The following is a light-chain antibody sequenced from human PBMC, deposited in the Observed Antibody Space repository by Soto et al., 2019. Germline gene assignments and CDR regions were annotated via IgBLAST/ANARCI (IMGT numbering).Light chain of an antibody. CDR1: SSDVGAYNY. J-gene: IGLJ1*01. CDR3: SSYAGSNNYV. Sequence: QSVLTQPPSASGSPGQSVTISCTGTSSDVGAYNYLSWYQQHPGKAPKLMIYEVSKRPSGAPDRFSGSKSGNTASLTVSGLQAEDEADYYCSSYAGSNNYVFGTGTKLTVL. CDR2: EVS. V-gene: IGLV2-8*01.